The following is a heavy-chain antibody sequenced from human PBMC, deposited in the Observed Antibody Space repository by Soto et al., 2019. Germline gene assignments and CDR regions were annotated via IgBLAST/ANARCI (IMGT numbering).Heavy chain of an antibody. CDR1: GFTFNNYA. CDR3: AKGNSYGHNVFDI. V-gene: IGHV3-23*01. CDR2: ISNTGGGT. Sequence: PGGSLRLSCAASGFTFNNYAMNWVRQAPGMGLEWVATISNTGGGTYYADSVKGRFTISRDNSKNTLYLQMNSLRAEDTAVYYCAKGNSYGHNVFDIWGQGTMVTVSS. D-gene: IGHD5-18*01. J-gene: IGHJ3*02.